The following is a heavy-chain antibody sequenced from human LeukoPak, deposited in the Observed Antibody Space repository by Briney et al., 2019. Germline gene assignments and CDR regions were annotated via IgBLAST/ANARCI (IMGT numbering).Heavy chain of an antibody. D-gene: IGHD1-20*01. V-gene: IGHV3-43*02. CDR2: ISGDGGST. J-gene: IGHJ4*02. CDR3: ARLTVLDY. Sequence: GGSLRLSCAPSGFTFDDYAMHWIRQAPERGLEWVSLISGDGGSTYYADSVKGRFTISRDNSKNSLYLQMNSLRAEDTAVYYCARLTVLDYWGQGTLVTVSS. CDR1: GFTFDDYA.